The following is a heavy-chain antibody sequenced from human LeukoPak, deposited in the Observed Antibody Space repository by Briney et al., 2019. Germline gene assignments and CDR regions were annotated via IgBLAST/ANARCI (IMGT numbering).Heavy chain of an antibody. CDR3: AGYGSGRAYYYYYMDV. CDR1: GYTLTELS. CDR2: FDPEDGET. D-gene: IGHD3-10*01. J-gene: IGHJ6*03. Sequence: ASVKVSCKVSGYTLTELSMHWVRQAPGKGLEWMGGFDPEDGETTYAQKFQGRVTMTEDTSTDTAYMELSSLRSEDTAVYYCAGYGSGRAYYYYYMDVWGKGTTVTVSS. V-gene: IGHV1-24*01.